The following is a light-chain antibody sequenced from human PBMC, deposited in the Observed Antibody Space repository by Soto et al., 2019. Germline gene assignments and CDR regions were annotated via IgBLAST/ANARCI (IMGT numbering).Light chain of an antibody. Sequence: QSVLTQPPSASGTPGQRVTMSCSGSSSNVGSNTVNWYQQLPGTAPKLLIYSNDQRPSGVPDRFSGSKSGTSASLAISGLQSDDEAEYYCAAWDDSLKGVFGGGTKLTVL. CDR3: AAWDDSLKGV. V-gene: IGLV1-44*01. CDR1: SSNVGSNT. CDR2: SND. J-gene: IGLJ2*01.